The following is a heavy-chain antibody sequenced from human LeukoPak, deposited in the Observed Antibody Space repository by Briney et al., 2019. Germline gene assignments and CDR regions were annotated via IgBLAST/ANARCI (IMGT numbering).Heavy chain of an antibody. CDR2: INPNSGGT. D-gene: IGHD6-13*01. V-gene: IGHV1-2*02. CDR3: ARERAAAGTVFSDAFDI. CDR1: GYTFTGYY. Sequence: ASVKVSRKPSGYTFTGYYMHWVRQAPGQGLGWMGWINPNSGGTNYAQKFQGRVTMTRDTSISTAYMELSRLRSDDTAVYYCARERAAAGTVFSDAFDIWGQGTMVTVSS. J-gene: IGHJ3*02.